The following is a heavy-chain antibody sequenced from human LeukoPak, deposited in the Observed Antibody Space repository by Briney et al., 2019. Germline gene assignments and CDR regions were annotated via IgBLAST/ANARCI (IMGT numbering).Heavy chain of an antibody. Sequence: GGSLRLSCAASGFTFSSYSMNWVRQAPGKGLEWVSYISSSSSTIYYADSVKGRFTISGDNAKNSLYLQMNSLRAEDTAVYYCAREGRTDATQTDYWGQGTLVTVSS. J-gene: IGHJ4*02. V-gene: IGHV3-48*04. D-gene: IGHD1-1*01. CDR2: ISSSSSTI. CDR3: AREGRTDATQTDY. CDR1: GFTFSSYS.